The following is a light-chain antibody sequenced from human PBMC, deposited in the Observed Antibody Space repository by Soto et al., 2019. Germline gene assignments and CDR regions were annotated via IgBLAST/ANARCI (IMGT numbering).Light chain of an antibody. V-gene: IGLV2-14*01. CDR3: SAYTARSTLV. J-gene: IGLJ3*02. CDR1: MRDVGAYNL. CDR2: EVR. Sequence: QPVRTQPGSGSGSAGQSITISCSGTMRDVGAYNLVSWYQQHPGTAPKLFIYEVRNRPSGISSRFSGSRSGNTASLTISGLQSEDEGDYYCSAYTARSTLVFGGGTKVTVL.